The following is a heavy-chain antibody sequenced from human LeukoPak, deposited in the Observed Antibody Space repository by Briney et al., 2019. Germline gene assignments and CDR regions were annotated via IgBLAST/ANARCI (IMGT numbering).Heavy chain of an antibody. D-gene: IGHD6-19*01. CDR2: TYYRSKWYN. J-gene: IGHJ4*02. CDR1: GDSVSSNSAA. V-gene: IGHV6-1*01. Sequence: SQTLSLTCAISGDSVSSNSAAWNWIRQSPSRGLEWLGRTYYRSKWYNDYAVSVKSRMTINPDSSKNQFSLQLNSVTPEDTAVYYCARGGSGITVSLFAYWGQGTLVTVSS. CDR3: ARGGSGITVSLFAY.